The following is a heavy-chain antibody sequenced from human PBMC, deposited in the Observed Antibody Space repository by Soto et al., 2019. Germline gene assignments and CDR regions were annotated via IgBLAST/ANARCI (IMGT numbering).Heavy chain of an antibody. Sequence: QITLKESGPTLVKPTQTLTLTCTFSGFSLSSSGVGVGWIRQPPGKALDWLALIYWDDDKRYSPSLKSRLTINKDTTKNQVALTMNKMDPVDTATHYCAHTHVGDYDNSGYPPAEYFEHWGQGTLVTVSS. J-gene: IGHJ1*01. CDR2: IYWDDDK. CDR1: GFSLSSSGVG. CDR3: AHTHVGDYDNSGYPPAEYFEH. D-gene: IGHD5-12*01. V-gene: IGHV2-5*02.